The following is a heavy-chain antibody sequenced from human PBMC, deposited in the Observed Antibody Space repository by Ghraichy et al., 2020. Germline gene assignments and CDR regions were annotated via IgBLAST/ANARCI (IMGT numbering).Heavy chain of an antibody. CDR2: ICFSGNT. V-gene: IGHV4-39*07. CDR3: ARRYSYYGNYFYWYFDV. CDR1: GASVNNPSYC. Sequence: SQTLSLTCTVSGASVNNPSYCWGWIRQPPGKGQDWVVHICFSGNTSSNPSLMSRFTISVDTSRNQSSLNLSSVTAADTALYYCARRYSYYGNYFYWYFDVWGRGSLVTVSS. D-gene: IGHD4-11*01. J-gene: IGHJ2*01.